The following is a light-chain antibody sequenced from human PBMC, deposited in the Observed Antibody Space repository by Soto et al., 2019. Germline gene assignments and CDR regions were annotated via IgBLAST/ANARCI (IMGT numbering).Light chain of an antibody. CDR3: LQNNSHPWT. V-gene: IGKV1-17*01. CDR1: QGIRND. CDR2: AAS. J-gene: IGKJ1*01. Sequence: DIQMTQSPASLPASIGDTVSITCRASQGIRNDLSWFQQQPGKAPKRLIYAASSLQRGVPSRFSGSGSGTQFTLTISSLQHEDFGTYYCLQNNSHPWTFGQGTKVDIK.